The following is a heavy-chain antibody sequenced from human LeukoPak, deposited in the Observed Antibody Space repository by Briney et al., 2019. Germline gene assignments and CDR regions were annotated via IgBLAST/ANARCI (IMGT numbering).Heavy chain of an antibody. Sequence: ASVKVSCKASGYTFTGHYMHWVRQAPGQGLEWMGWINPNSGGTNYAQKFQGRVTMTRDTSISTAYMELSGLRSDDTAVYYCARASGRLYQLQPGYYFDYWGQGTLVTVSS. J-gene: IGHJ4*02. D-gene: IGHD2-2*01. CDR3: ARASGRLYQLQPGYYFDY. CDR1: GYTFTGHY. V-gene: IGHV1-2*02. CDR2: INPNSGGT.